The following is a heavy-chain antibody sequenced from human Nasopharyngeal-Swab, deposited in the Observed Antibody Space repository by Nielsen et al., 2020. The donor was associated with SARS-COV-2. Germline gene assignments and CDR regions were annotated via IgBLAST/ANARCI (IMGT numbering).Heavy chain of an antibody. V-gene: IGHV1-8*02. CDR1: VGTFSSYK. J-gene: IGHJ5*02. CDR3: ARGAFGLGHSWFDP. D-gene: IGHD3/OR15-3a*01. CDR2: MNPKSGDV. Sequence: ALVNVSCKASVGTFSSYKISWVRQAPGQGLEWMGWMNPKSGDVGYAQKFQGRVTMTRNTSTTTAYMELSSLRHEDTAVYYCARGAFGLGHSWFDPWGQGTLVTVSS.